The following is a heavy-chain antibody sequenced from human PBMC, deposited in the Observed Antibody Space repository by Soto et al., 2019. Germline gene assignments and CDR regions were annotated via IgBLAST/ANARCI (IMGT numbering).Heavy chain of an antibody. CDR2: IYPGDSDT. D-gene: IGHD3-16*01. V-gene: IGHV5-51*01. CDR3: ARYDGGADF. CDR1: GYGFSSYW. Sequence: GESLKISCQASGYGFSSYWIGWVRQKPGKGLEWMGIIYPGDSDTRYSPSFQGQVTISADTSISSAYLLWSSLKASDTAMYFCARYDGGADFWGQGTLVTVSS. J-gene: IGHJ4*02.